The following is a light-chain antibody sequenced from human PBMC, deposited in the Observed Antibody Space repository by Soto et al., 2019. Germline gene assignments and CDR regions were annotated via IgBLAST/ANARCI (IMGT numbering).Light chain of an antibody. Sequence: QPVLTQPASVSGSPGQSITISCTGTSSDVGGYNYVSWYQQHPGKAPTLLIYGVSYRPSGVSARFSGSKFQNTASLTISGLQPEDEADYYCSSFRSGSVVLFGGGTKLTVL. CDR2: GVS. J-gene: IGLJ3*02. CDR3: SSFRSGSVVL. CDR1: SSDVGGYNY. V-gene: IGLV2-14*01.